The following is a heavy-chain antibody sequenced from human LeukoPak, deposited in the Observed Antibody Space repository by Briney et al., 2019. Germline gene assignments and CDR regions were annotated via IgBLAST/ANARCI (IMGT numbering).Heavy chain of an antibody. CDR3: ARDRSNCSSTSCYAFDI. CDR2: IIPVFGRG. Sequence: SVKVSCKASGGTFSSYAINWVRQAPGQGPEWLGGIIPVFGRGDYAQKFQGRVTITTDASTSTAYMELNSLRSDDTAVYYCARDRSNCSSTSCYAFDIWGQGTMVTVSS. D-gene: IGHD2-2*01. V-gene: IGHV1-69*05. CDR1: GGTFSSYA. J-gene: IGHJ3*02.